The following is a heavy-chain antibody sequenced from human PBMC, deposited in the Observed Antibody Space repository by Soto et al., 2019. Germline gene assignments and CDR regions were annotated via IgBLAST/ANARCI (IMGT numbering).Heavy chain of an antibody. CDR3: TRDQIVVVPAAILDAFDI. CDR2: IRSKAYGGTT. J-gene: IGHJ3*02. V-gene: IGHV3-49*03. Sequence: GGSLRLSCTASGFTFGDYAMSWFRQAPGKGLEWVGFIRSKAYGGTTEYAASVKGRFTISRDDSKSIAHLQMNSLKTEDTAVYYCTRDQIVVVPAAILDAFDIWGQGTMVTISS. CDR1: GFTFGDYA. D-gene: IGHD2-2*01.